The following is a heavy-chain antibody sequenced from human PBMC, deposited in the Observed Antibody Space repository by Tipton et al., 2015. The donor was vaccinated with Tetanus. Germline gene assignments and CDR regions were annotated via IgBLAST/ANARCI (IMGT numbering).Heavy chain of an antibody. CDR3: ARGCRRDGYNFRSPSPGHTLN. CDR1: GFTFSGYW. CDR2: ISSSGSTI. J-gene: IGHJ4*02. V-gene: IGHV3-11*01. D-gene: IGHD5-24*01. Sequence: SLRLSCVDSGFTFSGYWMSWVRQAPGKGLEWVSYISSSGSTIYYADSVKGRFTISRDNAKNSLYLQMNSLRAEDTAVYYCARGCRRDGYNFRSPSPGHTLNWGQGTLVTVSS.